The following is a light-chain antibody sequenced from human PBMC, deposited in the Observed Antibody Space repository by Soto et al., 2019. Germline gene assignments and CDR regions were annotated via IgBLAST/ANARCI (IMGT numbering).Light chain of an antibody. V-gene: IGLV2-14*01. CDR1: SSDVGTYNY. CDR2: EVS. CDR3: SSYTSSTDYV. Sequence: ALTQPASVSGSPGQSITISCTGTSSDVGTYNYVSWYQQHPGKAPKLIIYEVSNRPSGVSNRFSGSKSGNTASLTISGLQAEDEADYYCSSYTSSTDYVFGTGTKVTVL. J-gene: IGLJ1*01.